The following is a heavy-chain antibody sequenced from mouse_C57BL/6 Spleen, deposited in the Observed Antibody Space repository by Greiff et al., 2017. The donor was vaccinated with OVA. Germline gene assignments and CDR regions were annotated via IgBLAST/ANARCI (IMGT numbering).Heavy chain of an antibody. Sequence: VQLQQSGAELVRPGASVTLSCKASGYTFTDYEMHWVKQTPVHGLEWIGAIDPETGGTAYNQKFKGKAILTADKSSSTAYMELRSLTSEDSAVYYCTRWNYGSSSWFADWGQGTLVTVSA. CDR2: IDPETGGT. CDR3: TRWNYGSSSWFAD. CDR1: GYTFTDYE. J-gene: IGHJ3*01. D-gene: IGHD1-1*01. V-gene: IGHV1-15*01.